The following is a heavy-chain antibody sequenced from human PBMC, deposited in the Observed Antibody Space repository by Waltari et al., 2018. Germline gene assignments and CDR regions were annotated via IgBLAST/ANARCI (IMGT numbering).Heavy chain of an antibody. J-gene: IGHJ1*01. CDR3: ATDCRSTSCPPKYFQH. Sequence: QVQLVQSGAAVKKPGASVTVSCKASGYTFIGHYMHWVRQAPGTGLEWMGWINPKRGGTNYEQKLQGRVTMTRETSISTAYMELSRLRSDDTAGDYCATDCRSTSCPPKYFQHWGQGTLVTVSS. D-gene: IGHD2-2*01. V-gene: IGHV1-2*02. CDR1: GYTFIGHY. CDR2: INPKRGGT.